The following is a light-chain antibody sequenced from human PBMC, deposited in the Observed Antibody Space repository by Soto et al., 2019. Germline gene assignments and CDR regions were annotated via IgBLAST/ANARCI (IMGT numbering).Light chain of an antibody. V-gene: IGLV2-14*01. CDR3: SSYTTSISYV. CDR2: DVS. Sequence: QAVLTQPGSVSGSTGQSITISCTGTISDVGGYNTVSWYQQHPGKVPKLMIHDVSDRPSWVSDRFSGSKSGNTASLTISGLQAEDEADYYCSSYTTSISYVFGSGTKVTVL. CDR1: ISDVGGYNT. J-gene: IGLJ1*01.